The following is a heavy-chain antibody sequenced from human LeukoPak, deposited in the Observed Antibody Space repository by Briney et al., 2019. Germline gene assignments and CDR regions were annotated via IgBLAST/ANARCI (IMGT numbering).Heavy chain of an antibody. V-gene: IGHV1-69*05. D-gene: IGHD3-22*01. CDR2: IIPIFGTA. CDR1: GGTFSSYA. CDR3: ARLGRYYYDSSGYYHKYFDY. J-gene: IGHJ4*02. Sequence: EASVKVSCKASGGTFSSYAISWVRQAPGQGLEWMRGIIPIFGTANYAQKFQGRVTITTDESTSTAYMELSSLRSEDTAVYYCARLGRYYYDSSGYYHKYFDYWGQRTLVTVSS.